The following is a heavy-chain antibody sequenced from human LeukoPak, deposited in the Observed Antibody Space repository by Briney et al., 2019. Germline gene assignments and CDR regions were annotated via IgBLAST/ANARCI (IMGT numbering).Heavy chain of an antibody. CDR2: ISASAGNT. Sequence: GGSLRLSCAASGFTFSSYAMTWVRQAPGKGLEWVSGISASAGNTYYADSVKGRFTISRDNAKNTLYLQMNSLRAEDTAVYYCARAQGGNIDYWGQGTLVTVSS. J-gene: IGHJ4*02. V-gene: IGHV3-23*01. CDR1: GFTFSSYA. D-gene: IGHD4-23*01. CDR3: ARAQGGNIDY.